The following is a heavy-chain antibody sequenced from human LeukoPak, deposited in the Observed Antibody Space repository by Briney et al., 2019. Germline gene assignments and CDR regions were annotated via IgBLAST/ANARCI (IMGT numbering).Heavy chain of an antibody. D-gene: IGHD3-10*01. CDR3: ARFQGGSGSYRYYYYGMDV. V-gene: IGHV4-61*05. Sequence: PSETLSLTCTVSGGSISSSSYYWGWIRQPPGKGLEWIGYIYYSGSTNYNPSLKSRVTISVDTSKNQLSLKLSSVTAADTAVYYCARFQGGSGSYRYYYYGMDVWGQGTTVTVSS. CDR1: GGSISSSSYY. J-gene: IGHJ6*02. CDR2: IYYSGST.